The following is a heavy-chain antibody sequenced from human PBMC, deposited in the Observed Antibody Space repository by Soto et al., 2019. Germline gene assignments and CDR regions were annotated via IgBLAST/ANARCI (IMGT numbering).Heavy chain of an antibody. V-gene: IGHV1-69*04. CDR3: AREGGHCSGGSCYLNDYGDYAGSHYYYYYYYMDV. J-gene: IGHJ6*03. CDR2: IIPILGIA. D-gene: IGHD2-15*01. CDR1: GGTFSSYT. Sequence: GASVKVSCKASGGTFSSYTISWVRQAPGQGLEWMGRIIPILGIANYAQKFQGRVTITADKSTSTAYMELSSLRSEDTAVYYCAREGGHCSGGSCYLNDYGDYAGSHYYYYYYYMDVWGKGTTVTVSS.